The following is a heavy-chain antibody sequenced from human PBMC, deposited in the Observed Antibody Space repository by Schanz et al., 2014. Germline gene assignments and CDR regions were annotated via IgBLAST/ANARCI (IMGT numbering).Heavy chain of an antibody. CDR3: ARDRRRYCSTASCLHDNWFDP. V-gene: IGHV1-69*04. J-gene: IGHJ5*02. CDR1: GGTFSSYA. D-gene: IGHD2-2*01. Sequence: QVQLVQSGAEVKKPGSPVKVSCKSSGGTFSSYAISWVRQAPGQGLEWMGRIIPILGIATYAQKFQGRLTITADKSTSTAYMELSGLRSEDTAVYYCARDRRRYCSTASCLHDNWFDPWGQGTLVIVSS. CDR2: IIPILGIA.